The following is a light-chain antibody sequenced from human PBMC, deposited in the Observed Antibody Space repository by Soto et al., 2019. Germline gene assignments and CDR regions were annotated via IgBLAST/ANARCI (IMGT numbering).Light chain of an antibody. J-gene: IGKJ1*01. V-gene: IGKV4-1*01. CDR2: WAY. CDR1: QSVLYSSNNKNC. Sequence: DIVMTQSPDSLDVSLGERATINCESSQSVLYSSNNKNCLAWYQQKPGQPPKLLIYWAYIRESGVPDRFSGGGSGTDFTLTISGLQAEDVAVYYCQQYCVRPWTFGQGTKVEIK. CDR3: QQYCVRPWT.